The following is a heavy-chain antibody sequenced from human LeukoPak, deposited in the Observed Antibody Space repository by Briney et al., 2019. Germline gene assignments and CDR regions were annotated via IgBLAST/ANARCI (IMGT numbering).Heavy chain of an antibody. D-gene: IGHD6-19*01. J-gene: IGHJ4*02. CDR2: IYHSGST. CDR1: DYSISSGYY. Sequence: SETLSLTCTVSDYSISSGYYWGWIRQPPGKGLEWIGSIYHSGSTYYNPSLKSRVTISVDTPKNQFSLKLNSVTAADTAVYYCATDSNGWYSVYWGQGTLVTVSS. CDR3: ATDSNGWYSVY. V-gene: IGHV4-38-2*02.